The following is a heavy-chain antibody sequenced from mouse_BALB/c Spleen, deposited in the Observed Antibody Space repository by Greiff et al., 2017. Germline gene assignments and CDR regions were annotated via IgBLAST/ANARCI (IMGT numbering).Heavy chain of an antibody. V-gene: IGHV2-3*01. D-gene: IGHD2-4*01. Sequence: VKLVESGPGLVAPSQSLSITCTVSGFSLTSYGVSWVRQPPGKGLEWLGVIWGDGSTNYHSALISRLSISKDNSKSQVFLKMNSLQTDDTAMYYCAKHRTHYDYDGSAMDYWGQGTSVTVSS. CDR3: AKHRTHYDYDGSAMDY. CDR1: GFSLTSYG. CDR2: IWGDGST. J-gene: IGHJ4*01.